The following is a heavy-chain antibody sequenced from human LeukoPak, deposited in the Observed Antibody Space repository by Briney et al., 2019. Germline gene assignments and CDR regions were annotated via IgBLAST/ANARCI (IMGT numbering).Heavy chain of an antibody. CDR1: GFTFSSYS. D-gene: IGHD4-17*01. CDR3: ARDPYGDYDY. Sequence: GGSLRLSCAASGFTFSSYSMNWVRQAPGKGLEWVSSISSSSSYIHYADSVKGRFTISRDNAKNSLYLQMNSLRAEDTAVYYCARDPYGDYDYWGQGTLVTVSS. J-gene: IGHJ4*02. CDR2: ISSSSSYI. V-gene: IGHV3-21*01.